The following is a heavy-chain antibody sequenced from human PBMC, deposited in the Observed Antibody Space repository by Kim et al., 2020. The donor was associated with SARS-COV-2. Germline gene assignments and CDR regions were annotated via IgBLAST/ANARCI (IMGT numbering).Heavy chain of an antibody. CDR1: GGSLSGNY. V-gene: IGHV4-34*01. CDR2: ITHSGST. CDR3: ARGAPHLGDSVGWFGPRYYYYYMDV. J-gene: IGHJ6*03. D-gene: IGHD6-19*01. Sequence: SETLSLTCAVNGGSLSGNYWNWVRQPPGKGLEWIGEITHSGSTSYRPSLRSRVVISLDTSKRQFTLRLTSLTAADTGTYYCARGAPHLGDSVGWFGPRYYYYYMDVWGRGTTVTVSS.